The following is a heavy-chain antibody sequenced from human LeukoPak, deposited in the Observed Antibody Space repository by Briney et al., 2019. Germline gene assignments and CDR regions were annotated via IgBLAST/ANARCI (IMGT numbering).Heavy chain of an antibody. CDR1: GYTFTSYG. CDR3: ARDLHRMYYDFWSGYPRYMDV. D-gene: IGHD3-3*01. J-gene: IGHJ6*03. CDR2: IIPIFGTA. Sequence: SVKVSCKASGYTFTSYGISWVRQAPGQGLEWMGGIIPIFGTANYAQKFQGRVTITADESTSTAYMELSSLRSEDTAVYYCARDLHRMYYDFWSGYPRYMDVWGKGTAVTVSS. V-gene: IGHV1-69*13.